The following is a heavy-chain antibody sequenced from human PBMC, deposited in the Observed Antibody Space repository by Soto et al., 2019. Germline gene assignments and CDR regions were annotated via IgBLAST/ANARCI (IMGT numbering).Heavy chain of an antibody. CDR1: GFTFSSYA. CDR3: AKQLHNSGAIDY. D-gene: IGHD6-19*01. CDR2: ITVSGDST. J-gene: IGHJ4*02. Sequence: EVQLLESGGGLVQPGGSLRLSCAASGFTFSSYAMRWVRQAPGKGLGWVSAITVSGDSTYYADSVRGRFTISRDNSKNTLFLQMNSLRAADTAVYYCAKQLHNSGAIDYWGQGTLVTVSS. V-gene: IGHV3-23*01.